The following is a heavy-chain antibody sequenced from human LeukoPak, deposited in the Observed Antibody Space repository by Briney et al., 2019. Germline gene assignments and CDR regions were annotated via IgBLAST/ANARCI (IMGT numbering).Heavy chain of an antibody. CDR2: ISVDGSNE. Sequence: PGGSLRLSCAASGFTFSSYGMHWVRQAPGKGLEWVAVISVDGSNEYYADSVKGRFTISRDNAKNSLYLQMNSLRAEDTAVYYCASRPYDYWGQGTLVTVSS. V-gene: IGHV3-30*03. J-gene: IGHJ4*02. CDR3: ASRPYDY. CDR1: GFTFSSYG.